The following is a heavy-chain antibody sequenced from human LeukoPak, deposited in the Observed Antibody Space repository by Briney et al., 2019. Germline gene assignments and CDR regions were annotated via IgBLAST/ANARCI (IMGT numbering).Heavy chain of an antibody. Sequence: GGSLRLSCAASGVTFSSYEMNWVRQAPGKGLEWLSSISSSSSYIYYADSVKGRFTISRDNAKNSLYLQMNSLRAEDTAVYYCARLDIQLGAFDIWGQGTMVTVSS. CDR2: ISSSSSYI. CDR3: ARLDIQLGAFDI. J-gene: IGHJ3*02. D-gene: IGHD5-18*01. CDR1: GVTFSSYE. V-gene: IGHV3-21*01.